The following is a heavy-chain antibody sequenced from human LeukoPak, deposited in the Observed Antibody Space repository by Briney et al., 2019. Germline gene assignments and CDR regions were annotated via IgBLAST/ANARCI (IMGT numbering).Heavy chain of an antibody. D-gene: IGHD2-8*01. J-gene: IGHJ4*02. CDR2: ISGSGFST. Sequence: PGGSLRLSCAASGFTFSNYAMSWVRQAPGKWLEWVSLISGSGFSTYYADSVKGRFTISRDNSKNTLYLQMNSLRAEDTAVYYCAKAPRGYEWFLDYWGQGTLVTVSS. CDR3: AKAPRGYEWFLDY. V-gene: IGHV3-23*01. CDR1: GFTFSNYA.